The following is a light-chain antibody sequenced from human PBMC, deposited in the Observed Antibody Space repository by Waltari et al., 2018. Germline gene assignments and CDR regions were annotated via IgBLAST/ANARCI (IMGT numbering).Light chain of an antibody. CDR1: NSDVGGYNY. Sequence: QSALTQPASVSGSPGQSITISCTGTNSDVGGYNYVSWYQQHTGKAPKLMILDVSNRPVVVSIRFSDSKSGHTASLTISGLQAEDEADYYCSSFTSTNTLVVFGGGTKLTVL. J-gene: IGLJ2*01. CDR2: DVS. CDR3: SSFTSTNTLVV. V-gene: IGLV2-14*03.